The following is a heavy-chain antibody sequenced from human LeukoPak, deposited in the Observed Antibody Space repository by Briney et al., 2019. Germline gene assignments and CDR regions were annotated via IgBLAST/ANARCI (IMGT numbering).Heavy chain of an antibody. Sequence: PGGSLRLSCAPSGLTFSSYSMNWVRQAPGKGLEWVSSISSSSSYIYYADSVKGRFTISRDNTKNSLYLQLNSLRAEDTALYYCARALGYCSSTSCYDGSPHFDYWGQGTLVTVSS. D-gene: IGHD2-2*01. V-gene: IGHV3-21*01. J-gene: IGHJ4*02. CDR3: ARALGYCSSTSCYDGSPHFDY. CDR2: ISSSSSYI. CDR1: GLTFSSYS.